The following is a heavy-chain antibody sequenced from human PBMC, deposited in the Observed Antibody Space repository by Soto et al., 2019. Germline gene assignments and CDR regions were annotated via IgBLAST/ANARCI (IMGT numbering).Heavy chain of an antibody. V-gene: IGHV4-59*01. CDR1: GGSISSYY. D-gene: IGHD3-3*01. J-gene: IGHJ4*02. CDR3: ARGQVTISFDY. CDR2: IYYSGST. Sequence: PSETLSLTCTVSGGSISSYYWSWIRQPPGKGLEWIGYIYYSGSTNYNPSLRSRVTISVDTSKNQFSLKLSSVTAADTAVYYCARGQVTISFDYWGQGTLVTVSS.